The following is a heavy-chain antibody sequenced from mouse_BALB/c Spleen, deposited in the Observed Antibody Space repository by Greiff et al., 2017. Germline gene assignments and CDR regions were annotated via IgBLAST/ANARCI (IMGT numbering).Heavy chain of an antibody. J-gene: IGHJ1*01. D-gene: IGHD1-1*01. Sequence: DVKLQESGPGLVKPSQSLSLTCSVTGYSITSGYYWNWIRQFPGNKLEWMGYISYDGSNNYNPSLKNRISITRDTSKNQFFLKLNSVTTEDTATYYCAKPPYYYGSSYGYFDVWGAGTTVTVSS. CDR2: ISYDGSN. CDR1: GYSITSGYY. V-gene: IGHV3-6*02. CDR3: AKPPYYYGSSYGYFDV.